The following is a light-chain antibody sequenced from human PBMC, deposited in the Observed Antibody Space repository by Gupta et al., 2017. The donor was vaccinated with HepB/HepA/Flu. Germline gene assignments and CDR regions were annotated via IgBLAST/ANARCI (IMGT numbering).Light chain of an antibody. V-gene: IGLV2-18*02. J-gene: IGLJ1*01. Sequence: QSALTQPPSVSGSPGQSVTISCTGTSNDIGSYNRVSWYQQSPGTAPKLIIYEVDNRPAGVPDRFSGSKSGNTASLTIAGLQKEDEADYYCSSYTTSSTYVLGSGTKVTVL. CDR2: EVD. CDR1: SNDIGSYNR. CDR3: SSYTTSSTYV.